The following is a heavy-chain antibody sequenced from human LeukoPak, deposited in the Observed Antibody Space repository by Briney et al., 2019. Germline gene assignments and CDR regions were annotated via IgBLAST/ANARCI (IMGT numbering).Heavy chain of an antibody. Sequence: GGSLRLSCAASGFTVSSSYMSWVRQAPGKGLEWVSSISSSSYIYYADSVKGRFTISRDNAKNSLYLQMNSLRAEDTAVYYCARDPPATIFGVVIHFDYWGQGTLVTVSS. D-gene: IGHD3-3*01. V-gene: IGHV3-69-1*01. CDR1: GFTVSSSY. CDR2: ISSSSYI. J-gene: IGHJ4*02. CDR3: ARDPPATIFGVVIHFDY.